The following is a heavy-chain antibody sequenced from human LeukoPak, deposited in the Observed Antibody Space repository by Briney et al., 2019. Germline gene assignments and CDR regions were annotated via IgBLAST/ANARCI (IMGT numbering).Heavy chain of an antibody. J-gene: IGHJ6*03. CDR1: GFTFGDYA. CDR3: AKEFPTLIYYYMDV. CDR2: ISASGGST. Sequence: GGSLRLSCAASGFTFGDYAMTWVRQAPEKGLEWVSTISASGGSTYYADSVKGRFTISRDNSKNTLYLQISSLRAEDTAVYFCAKEFPTLIYYYMDVWGKGTTVTVSS. V-gene: IGHV3-23*01.